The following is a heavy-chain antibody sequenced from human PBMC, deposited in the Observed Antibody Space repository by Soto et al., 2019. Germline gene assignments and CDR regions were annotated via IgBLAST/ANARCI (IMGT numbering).Heavy chain of an antibody. D-gene: IGHD6-6*01. CDR2: IYAGGNT. CDR1: GFTLSSSY. V-gene: IGHV3-66*01. Sequence: EVHLVESGGGLVQPGGSLRLSCTGSGFTLSSSYMSWVRQAPAKGLEWVSAIYAGGNTYYADSVKGRFTISRDISKNTLFLQMNSLRAEDTGVYYCAKYTLAPEDHWGQGTRVTVSS. J-gene: IGHJ4*02. CDR3: AKYTLAPEDH.